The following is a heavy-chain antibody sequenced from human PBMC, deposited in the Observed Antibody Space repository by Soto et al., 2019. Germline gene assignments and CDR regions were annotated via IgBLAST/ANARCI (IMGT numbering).Heavy chain of an antibody. D-gene: IGHD6-19*01. CDR1: GFTFSTYA. V-gene: IGHV3-23*01. J-gene: IGHJ4*02. CDR2: ISGSGGST. CDR3: AKDSRIGIAVAGVFDY. Sequence: GGSLRLSCAASGFTFSTYAMSWVRQAPGKGLEWVSAISGSGGSTYYADSVKGRFTISRDNSKNTLYLQMNSLRAEDTAVYYCAKDSRIGIAVAGVFDYWGQGTLVTVS.